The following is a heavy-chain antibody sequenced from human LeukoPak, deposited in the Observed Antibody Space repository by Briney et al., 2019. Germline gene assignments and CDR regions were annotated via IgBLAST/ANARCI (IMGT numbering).Heavy chain of an antibody. V-gene: IGHV3-7*01. CDR1: GFNFSNYW. CDR2: INRDGSEK. CDR3: ARAAAAADQYYYYGMDV. D-gene: IGHD6-13*01. Sequence: GGSLRLSCAASGFNFSNYWMSWVRQTPGKGLEWVASINRDGSEKYYVDSVEGQFTISRDNAKNSLFLQMNSLRAEDTAVYYCARAAAAADQYYYYGMDVWGKGTTVTVSS. J-gene: IGHJ6*04.